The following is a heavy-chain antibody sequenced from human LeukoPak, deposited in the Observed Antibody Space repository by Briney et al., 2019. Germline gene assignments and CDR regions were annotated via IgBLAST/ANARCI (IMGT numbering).Heavy chain of an antibody. V-gene: IGHV3-7*01. CDR1: GFTFSSYL. D-gene: IGHD4-23*01. CDR2: IKQDGSAK. Sequence: TGGSLRLSCAASGFTFSSYLMTWVRQAPGKGLEWVANIKQDGSAKYYVDSVKGRFTISRDNAKNSLSLQMNSLRAEDTAVYYCARAFVSGNSDFGYWGQGTLVTVSS. CDR3: ARAFVSGNSDFGY. J-gene: IGHJ4*02.